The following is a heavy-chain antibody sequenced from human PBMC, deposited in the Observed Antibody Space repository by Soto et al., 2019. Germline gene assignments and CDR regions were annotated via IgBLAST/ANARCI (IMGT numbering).Heavy chain of an antibody. J-gene: IGHJ5*02. Sequence: PGGSLRLSCAASGFTFSSYSMNWVRQAPGKGLEWVSSISSSSSYIYYADSVKGRFTISRDNAKNSLYLQMNSLRAEDTAVYYCARDWPQYSSSSSGFDPWGQGTLVTVSS. V-gene: IGHV3-21*01. CDR3: ARDWPQYSSSSSGFDP. CDR1: GFTFSSYS. D-gene: IGHD6-6*01. CDR2: ISSSSSYI.